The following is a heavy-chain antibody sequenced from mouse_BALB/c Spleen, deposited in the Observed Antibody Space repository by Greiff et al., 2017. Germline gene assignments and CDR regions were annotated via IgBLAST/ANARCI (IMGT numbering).Heavy chain of an antibody. D-gene: IGHD1-1*01. CDR3: ARYLYYGSSYGAMDY. CDR2: ISSGSSTI. Sequence: EVHLVESGGGLVQPGGSRKLSCAASGFTFSSFGMHWVRQAPEKGLEWVAYISSGSSTIYYADTVKGRFTISRDNPKNTLFLQMTSLRSEDTAMYYCARYLYYGSSYGAMDYWGQGTSVTVSS. V-gene: IGHV5-17*02. J-gene: IGHJ4*01. CDR1: GFTFSSFG.